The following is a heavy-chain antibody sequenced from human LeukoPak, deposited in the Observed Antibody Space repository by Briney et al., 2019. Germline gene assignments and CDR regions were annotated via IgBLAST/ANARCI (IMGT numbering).Heavy chain of an antibody. CDR2: IIPIIGTT. J-gene: IGHJ4*02. CDR1: GCTFSSYA. D-gene: IGHD3-16*02. CDR3: ARGSYDYVWGSYRPYFDY. V-gene: IGHV1-69*05. Sequence: SVKLSCKASGCTFSSYAISWVRQAPGKGLEWMAGIIPIIGTTNYAEKFQGRVTITRDESRNTAYMELSSLRSEDTAVYYCARGSYDYVWGSYRPYFDYWGQGTLVTVSS.